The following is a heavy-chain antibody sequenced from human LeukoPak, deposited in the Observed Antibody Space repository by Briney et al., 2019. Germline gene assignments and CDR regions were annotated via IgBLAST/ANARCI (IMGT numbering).Heavy chain of an antibody. J-gene: IGHJ4*02. CDR3: ARGDLYGDHDY. CDR1: GFSFKDYN. V-gene: IGHV3-30*03. CDR2: ITYDGGNE. D-gene: IGHD4-17*01. Sequence: GGSLRLSCAASGFSFKDYNMHWVRQAPGKGLEWVAVITYDGGNEYYTDSVKGRFTISRDNSKNTLYLQMNSLRAEDTAVYYCARGDLYGDHDYWGQGTLVTVSS.